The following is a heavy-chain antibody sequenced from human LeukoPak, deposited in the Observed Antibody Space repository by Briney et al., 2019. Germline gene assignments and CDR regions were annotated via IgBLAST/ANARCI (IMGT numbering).Heavy chain of an antibody. V-gene: IGHV3-21*01. D-gene: IGHD2-2*02. Sequence: GGSLRLSCAASGFTFSSYSMNWVRQAPGKGLEWVSSISSSSSYIYYADSVKGRFTISRDNAKNSLYLQMNSLRAEDTAVYYCAREPPRSSTSCYNPDAFDIWGQGTMVTVSS. CDR2: ISSSSSYI. CDR1: GFTFSSYS. CDR3: AREPPRSSTSCYNPDAFDI. J-gene: IGHJ3*02.